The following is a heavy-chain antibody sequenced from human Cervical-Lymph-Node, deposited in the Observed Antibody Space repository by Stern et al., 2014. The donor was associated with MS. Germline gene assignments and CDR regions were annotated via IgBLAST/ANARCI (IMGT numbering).Heavy chain of an antibody. CDR1: GYNFTAFY. CDR3: ARRGGDPSTGFFELEFDS. CDR2: VIPSRGLT. D-gene: IGHD3-9*01. J-gene: IGHJ4*02. V-gene: IGHV1-46*01. Sequence: QVQLVQSGAEVKRPGASVTVSCKTSGYNFTAFYMHWVRQAPGQGLEWMGAVIPSRGLTTYAQKFEGRVTMTRDTSTATVFMEMRSLRSEDTALYYCARRGGDPSTGFFELEFDSWGQGTLVIVSS.